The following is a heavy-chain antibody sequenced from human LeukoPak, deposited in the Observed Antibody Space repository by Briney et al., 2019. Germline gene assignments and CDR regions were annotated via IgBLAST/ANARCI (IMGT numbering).Heavy chain of an antibody. D-gene: IGHD2-2*01. CDR3: AASSFDP. CDR1: GFTFSSYA. CDR2: ISYDGSNK. Sequence: PGGSLRLSCAASGFTFSSYAMHWVRQAPGKGLEWVAVISYDGSNKYYADSVKGRFTISRDNSKNTLYLQMNSLRAEDTAVYYCAASSFDPWGQGTLVTVSS. V-gene: IGHV3-30-3*01. J-gene: IGHJ5*02.